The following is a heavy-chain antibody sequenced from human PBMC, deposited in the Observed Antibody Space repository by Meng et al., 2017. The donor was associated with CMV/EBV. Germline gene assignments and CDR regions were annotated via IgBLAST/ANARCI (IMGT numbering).Heavy chain of an antibody. CDR1: GGTFSSYA. V-gene: IGHV1-69*10. Sequence: SVKVSCKASGGTFSSYAISWVRQAPGQGLEWMGGIIPILGIANYAQKFQGRATITADKSTSTAYMELSSLRSEDTAVYYCARVNGITGTTGDYWGQGTLVTVSS. CDR3: ARVNGITGTTGDY. J-gene: IGHJ4*02. CDR2: IIPILGIA. D-gene: IGHD1-7*01.